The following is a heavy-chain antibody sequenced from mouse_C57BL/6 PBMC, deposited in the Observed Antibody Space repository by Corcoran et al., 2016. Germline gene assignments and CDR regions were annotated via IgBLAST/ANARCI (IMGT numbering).Heavy chain of an antibody. D-gene: IGHD4-1*01. CDR2: ILPGSGST. CDR1: GYTFTGYW. V-gene: IGHV1-9*01. Sequence: QVQLQQSGAELMKPGASVKLSCKATGYTFTGYWIEWVKQRPGHGLEWIGEILPGSGSTNYNEKFKGKATFTADTSSNTAYMQLSSLTTEDSAIDYCASAITGRAMDYWGQGTSVTVSS. J-gene: IGHJ4*01. CDR3: ASAITGRAMDY.